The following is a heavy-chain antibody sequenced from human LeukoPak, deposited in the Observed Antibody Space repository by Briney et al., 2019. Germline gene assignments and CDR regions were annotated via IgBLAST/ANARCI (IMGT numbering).Heavy chain of an antibody. V-gene: IGHV3-66*01. CDR1: GFTVSSNY. CDR3: AKDSPRGGDFDY. D-gene: IGHD3-10*01. Sequence: GGSLRLSCAASGFTVSSNYVSWVRQAPGKGLEWVSVIYSGGSTYNADSVKGRFTISRDNSKNTLNLQMNSLRAEDTAVYYCAKDSPRGGDFDYWGQGTLVTVSS. CDR2: IYSGGST. J-gene: IGHJ4*02.